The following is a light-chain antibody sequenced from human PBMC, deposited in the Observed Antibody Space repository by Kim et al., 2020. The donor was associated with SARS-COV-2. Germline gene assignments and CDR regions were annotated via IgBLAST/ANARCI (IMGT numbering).Light chain of an antibody. CDR2: EVS. J-gene: IGLJ3*02. Sequence: QSVAISCTGTSSDVGSYNRVSWYQQPPGTAPKLMIYEVSNRPSGVPDRFSGSKSGNTASLTISGLQAEDEADYYCSSYTSSSSRVFGGGTKLTVL. CDR3: SSYTSSSSRV. V-gene: IGLV2-18*02. CDR1: SSDVGSYNR.